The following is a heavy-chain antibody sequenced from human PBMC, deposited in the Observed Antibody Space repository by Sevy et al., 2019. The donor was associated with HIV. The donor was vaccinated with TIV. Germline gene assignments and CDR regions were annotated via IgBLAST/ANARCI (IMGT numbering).Heavy chain of an antibody. J-gene: IGHJ6*02. CDR1: GFTFSSHE. CDR3: ARTTMIGYYYYGMDV. Sequence: GGSLRLSCAASGFTFSSHEMNWVHQAPGKGLEWVSYISSSGSTIYYADSVKGRFTISRDNAKNSLYLQMNSLRAEDTAVYYCARTTMIGYYYYGMDVWGQGTTVTVSS. D-gene: IGHD3-22*01. V-gene: IGHV3-48*03. CDR2: ISSSGSTI.